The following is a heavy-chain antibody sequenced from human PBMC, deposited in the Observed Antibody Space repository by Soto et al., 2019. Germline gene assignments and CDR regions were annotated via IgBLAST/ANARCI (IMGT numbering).Heavy chain of an antibody. Sequence: PSETLSLTCNVSGGSISNYYWNWIRQPPGKGLEWIGYISYTGSTNYNPSLKSRVTLSVDMSKNQFSLRLNSVTAADTAVYYCARVGSSGWSPDYWGQGTLVTVSS. CDR2: ISYTGST. J-gene: IGHJ4*02. V-gene: IGHV4-59*01. CDR1: GGSISNYY. CDR3: ARVGSSGWSPDY. D-gene: IGHD6-19*01.